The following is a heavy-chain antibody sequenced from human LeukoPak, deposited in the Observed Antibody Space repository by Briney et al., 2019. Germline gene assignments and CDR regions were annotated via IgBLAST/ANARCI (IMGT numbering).Heavy chain of an antibody. CDR3: ARALRFFEWFDP. CDR2: IYYSGST. Sequence: PSETLSLTCIVSGVSVSSGSYYWSWIRQPPGKGLEWIGYIYYSGSTNYNPSLKSRVTISVDTSKNQFSLKLSSVTAADTAVYYCARALRFFEWFDPWGQGTLVTVSS. V-gene: IGHV4-61*01. J-gene: IGHJ5*02. CDR1: GVSVSSGSYY. D-gene: IGHD3-3*01.